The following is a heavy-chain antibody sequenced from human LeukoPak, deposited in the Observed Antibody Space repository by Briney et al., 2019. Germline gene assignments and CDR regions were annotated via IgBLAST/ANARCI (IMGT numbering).Heavy chain of an antibody. V-gene: IGHV3-30-3*01. J-gene: IGHJ4*02. CDR3: AREVSVVRGVN. CDR2: MSSDGTNT. Sequence: GRSLRLSCAASGFSFSSYAMHWVRQAPGKGLEWVAVMSSDGTNTYYAASVKGRFTISRDIFKNTLYLQMNSLRPEDTAVYYCAREVSVVRGVNWGQGTLVTVSS. D-gene: IGHD3-10*01. CDR1: GFSFSSYA.